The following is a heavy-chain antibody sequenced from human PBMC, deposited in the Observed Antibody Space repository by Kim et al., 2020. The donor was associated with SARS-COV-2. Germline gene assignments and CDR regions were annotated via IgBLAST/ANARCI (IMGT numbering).Heavy chain of an antibody. CDR3: ARVRLGELSLFDY. J-gene: IGHJ4*02. D-gene: IGHD3-16*02. Sequence: SETLSLTCAVYGGSFSGYYWSWIRQPPGKGLEWIGEINHSGSTNYNPSLKSRVTISVDTSKNQFSLKLSSVTAADTAVYYCARVRLGELSLFDYWGQGTLVTVSS. CDR1: GGSFSGYY. CDR2: INHSGST. V-gene: IGHV4-34*01.